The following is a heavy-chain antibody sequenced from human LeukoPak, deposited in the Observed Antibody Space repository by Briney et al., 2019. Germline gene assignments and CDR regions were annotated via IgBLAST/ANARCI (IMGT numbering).Heavy chain of an antibody. CDR2: TYYRSKWFN. D-gene: IGHD5-24*01. CDR3: ARAGMATIKIDP. V-gene: IGHV6-1*01. Sequence: SQTLSLTCAISGDSVSSNSAAWNWIRQSPSRGLEWLGRTYYRSKWFNDYAVSVKSRITINPDTSKNQLSLQLSSVTAADTAVYYCARAGMATIKIDPWGQGTLVTVSS. CDR1: GDSVSSNSAA. J-gene: IGHJ5*02.